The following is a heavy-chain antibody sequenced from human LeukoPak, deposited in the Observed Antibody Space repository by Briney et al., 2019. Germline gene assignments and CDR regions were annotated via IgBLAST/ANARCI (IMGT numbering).Heavy chain of an antibody. CDR1: GFTFSSYA. V-gene: IGHV3-23*01. CDR3: AERGMDSSGWYFGPGWLDP. CDR2: ISGSGGST. J-gene: IGHJ5*02. Sequence: GGSLRLSCAASGFTFSSYAMSWVRQAPGKGLEWVSAISGSGGSTYYTDSVKGRFTISRDNSKNTLYLQMNSLRAEDTAVYYCAERGMDSSGWYFGPGWLDPWGQGTLVTVSS. D-gene: IGHD6-19*01.